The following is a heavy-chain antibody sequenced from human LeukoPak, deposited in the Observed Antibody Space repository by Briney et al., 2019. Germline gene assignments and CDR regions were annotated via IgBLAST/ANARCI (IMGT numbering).Heavy chain of an antibody. CDR2: INWNGGST. V-gene: IGHV3-20*04. J-gene: IGHJ5*02. Sequence: AGGSLRLSCAASGFTFDDSGMSWVRQAPGKGLEWVSGINWNGGSTGYADSAKGRFTISRDNAKNSLYLQMNSLRAEDTALYYCARDKGSGWSWASNDNWFDPWGQGTLVTVSS. CDR3: ARDKGSGWSWASNDNWFDP. CDR1: GFTFDDSG. D-gene: IGHD6-19*01.